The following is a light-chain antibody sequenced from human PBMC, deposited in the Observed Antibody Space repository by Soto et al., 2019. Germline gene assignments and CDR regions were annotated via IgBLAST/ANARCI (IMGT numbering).Light chain of an antibody. J-gene: IGKJ2*01. CDR3: QQYASSSFT. CDR1: HSVASTY. CDR2: GSS. Sequence: EIVLTQSPGTLSLSPGEGATLSCMASHSVASTYLAWYQQKPGLAPRLIIYGSSNRASGTPDRFSGGGSGTDFTLTISRLEPEYFAVYYCQQYASSSFTFGQGTKLEIK. V-gene: IGKV3-20*01.